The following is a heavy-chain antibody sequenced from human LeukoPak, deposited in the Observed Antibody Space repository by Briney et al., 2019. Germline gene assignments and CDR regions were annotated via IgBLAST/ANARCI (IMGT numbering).Heavy chain of an antibody. D-gene: IGHD5-18*01. CDR3: ARIRYSYGEDNAFDI. CDR2: IYYSGST. CDR1: GGSISSSSNY. V-gene: IGHV4-39*07. J-gene: IGHJ3*02. Sequence: SETLSLTCTVSGGSISSSSNYWGWIRQPPGKGLEWIGSIYYSGSTYYNPSLKSRVTISVDTSKNQFSLKLSSVTAADTAVYYCARIRYSYGEDNAFDIWGQGTMVTVS.